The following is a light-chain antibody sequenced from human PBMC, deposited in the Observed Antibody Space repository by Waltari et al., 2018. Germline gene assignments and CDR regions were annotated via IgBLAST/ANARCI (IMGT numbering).Light chain of an antibody. CDR2: EVS. Sequence: QSALTQPASVSGSPGQSIAIPCPGSSSNCGGYHFVPWYPHHPGKAPRLIIYEVSNRPSGVSNRFSGSKSANTASLTISGLQAEDEAYYYCSSYTGANTLGVFGGGTKLTVL. J-gene: IGLJ3*02. CDR3: SSYTGANTLGV. V-gene: IGLV2-14*01. CDR1: SSNCGGYHF.